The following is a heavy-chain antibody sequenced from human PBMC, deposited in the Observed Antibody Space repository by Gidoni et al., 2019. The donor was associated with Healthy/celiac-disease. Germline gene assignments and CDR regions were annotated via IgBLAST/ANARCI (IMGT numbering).Heavy chain of an antibody. CDR1: GGSISSGGYY. J-gene: IGHJ4*02. CDR2: IYYSGST. D-gene: IGHD3-22*01. CDR3: ARTIAQYYYDSSGQGRGYFDY. Sequence: QVQLQESGPGLVKPSQTLSLTCTVSGGSISSGGYYWSWIRQHPGKGLEWIGYIYYSGSTYYNPSLKSRVTISVDTSKNQFSLKLSSVTAADTAVYYCARTIAQYYYDSSGQGRGYFDYWGQGTLVTVSS. V-gene: IGHV4-31*03.